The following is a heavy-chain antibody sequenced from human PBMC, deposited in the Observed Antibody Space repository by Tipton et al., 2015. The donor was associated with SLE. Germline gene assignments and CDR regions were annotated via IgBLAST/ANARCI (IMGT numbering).Heavy chain of an antibody. D-gene: IGHD6-19*01. CDR1: GFTFSDYY. CDR3: ARAPYSSGPTGAFDI. V-gene: IGHV3-7*01. CDR2: IKQDGSEK. Sequence: SLRLSCAASGFTFSDYYISWIRQAPGKGLEWVANIKQDGSEKYYVDSVKGRFTISRDNAKNSLYLQMNSLRAEDTAVYYCARAPYSSGPTGAFDIWGQGTMVTVSS. J-gene: IGHJ3*02.